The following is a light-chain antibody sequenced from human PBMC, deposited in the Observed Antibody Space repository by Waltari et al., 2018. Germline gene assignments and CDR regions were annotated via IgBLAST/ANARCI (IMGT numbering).Light chain of an antibody. CDR1: QSISTD. J-gene: IGKJ3*01. CDR2: AAS. V-gene: IGKV1-39*01. Sequence: DIQMTQSPSSLSASVRDSLTITCRASQSISTDLNWYQQKPGKAPNLMIYAASTLQSGVPSRFSGSGSETDFTLTISSLQPEDFATYYCQQSYNAPRTFGLGTKVDIK. CDR3: QQSYNAPRT.